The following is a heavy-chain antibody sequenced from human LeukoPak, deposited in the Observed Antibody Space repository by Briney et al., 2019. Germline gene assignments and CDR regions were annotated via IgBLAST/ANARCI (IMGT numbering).Heavy chain of an antibody. CDR3: ARGGSFDI. Sequence: GGSLRLSCAASGFTISSYEMNWVRQAPGKGPEWVSYISSSGTDIIYADSVKGRFTISRDNAKNSLSLQMNSLRAEDTAVYYCARGGSFDIWGQGTMVTVSS. CDR1: GFTISSYE. CDR2: ISSSGTDI. V-gene: IGHV3-48*03. J-gene: IGHJ3*02. D-gene: IGHD3-10*01.